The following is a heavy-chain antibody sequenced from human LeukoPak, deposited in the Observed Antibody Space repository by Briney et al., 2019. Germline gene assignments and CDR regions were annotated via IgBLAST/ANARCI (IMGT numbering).Heavy chain of an antibody. Sequence: SETLSLTCAVYGGSFSGYYWSWIRQPPGKGLEWIGEINHSGSTNYNPSLKSRVTISVDTSKNQFSLKLSSVTAADTAVYYCARGKGPGGQEPLVPVSS. CDR1: GGSFSGYY. CDR3: ARGKGP. CDR2: INHSGST. J-gene: IGHJ5*02. V-gene: IGHV4-34*01.